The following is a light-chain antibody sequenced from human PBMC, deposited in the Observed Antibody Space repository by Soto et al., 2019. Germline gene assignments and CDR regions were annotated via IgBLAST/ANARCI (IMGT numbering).Light chain of an antibody. CDR3: SSYTSSSTLGV. J-gene: IGLJ3*02. CDR1: SSDVGAYNY. Sequence: QSALTQPASESGSPGQSITISCTGTSSDVGAYNYVSWYQRHPGKAPKLMIYEVSNRPSGVSDRFSGSKSGNTASLTISGLQAEDEADYYCSSYTSSSTLGVFGGGTKLTVL. V-gene: IGLV2-14*01. CDR2: EVS.